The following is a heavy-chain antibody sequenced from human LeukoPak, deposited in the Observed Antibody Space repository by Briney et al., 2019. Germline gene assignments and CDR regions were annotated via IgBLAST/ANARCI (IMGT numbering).Heavy chain of an antibody. V-gene: IGHV3-48*03. D-gene: IGHD1-26*01. J-gene: IGHJ6*04. CDR2: ISSSGSTI. Sequence: GGSLRLSCAASGFTFSSYEMNWVRQAPGKGLEWVSYISSSGSTIYYADSVKGRFTISRDNAENSLYLQMNSLRAEDTAVYYCARWERRGIYGMDVWGKGTTVTVSS. CDR3: ARWERRGIYGMDV. CDR1: GFTFSSYE.